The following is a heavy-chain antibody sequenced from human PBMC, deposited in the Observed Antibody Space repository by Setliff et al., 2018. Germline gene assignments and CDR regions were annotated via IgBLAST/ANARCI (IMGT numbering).Heavy chain of an antibody. CDR1: GYSISSGYY. Sequence: SETLSLTCTVSGYSISSGYYWGWIRQPPGKGLEWIGSIYHSGSTYYNPSLKGRVTITVDTSKNQFYLGLSSVTAADTSVYYCARTVEDYYGSGSYRFWGQGTLVTVSS. CDR3: ARTVEDYYGSGSYRF. D-gene: IGHD3-10*01. J-gene: IGHJ4*02. V-gene: IGHV4-38-2*02. CDR2: IYHSGST.